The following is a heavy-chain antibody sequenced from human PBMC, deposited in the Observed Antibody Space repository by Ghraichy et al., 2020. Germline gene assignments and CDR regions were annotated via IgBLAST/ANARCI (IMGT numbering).Heavy chain of an antibody. CDR3: ARGEYHLVTWATEY. CDR1: GFTFSSYS. D-gene: IGHD3-10*01. Sequence: GGSLRLSCAASGFTFSSYSMNWVRQAPGKGLEWVSSISSSSSYIYYADSVKGRFTISRDNAENSLYLQMNSLRAEDTAVYYCARGEYHLVTWATEYWGQGTLVTVSS. CDR2: ISSSSSYI. V-gene: IGHV3-21*01. J-gene: IGHJ4*02.